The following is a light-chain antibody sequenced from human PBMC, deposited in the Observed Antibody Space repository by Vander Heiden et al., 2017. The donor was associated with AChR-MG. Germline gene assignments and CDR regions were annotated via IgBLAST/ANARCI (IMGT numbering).Light chain of an antibody. CDR3: SSYTSSGTLV. J-gene: IGLJ2*01. V-gene: IGLV2-14*03. CDR1: SSDVGGYNY. Sequence: QSALTQPAPLSGSPGQSITISCTGTSSDVGGYNYVSWYQQHPGKAPKLMIYDVSNRPSGVSNRFSGSKSGNTASLTISGLQAEDEADYYCSSYTSSGTLVFGGGTKLTVL. CDR2: DVS.